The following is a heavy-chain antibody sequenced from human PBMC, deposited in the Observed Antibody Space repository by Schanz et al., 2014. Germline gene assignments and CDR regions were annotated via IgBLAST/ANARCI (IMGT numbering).Heavy chain of an antibody. V-gene: IGHV3-9*01. J-gene: IGHJ4*02. CDR2: MSWNAGSL. Sequence: EVKLLESGGGLVQPGGSLRLSCAASGFTFATYAMSWVRQAPGKGLEWVSGMSWNAGSLGYGDSVKGRFTISRDNAKNSLYLQMNSLRAEDTAVYYCAMGGYQLHHWGQGTLVTVSS. D-gene: IGHD1-7*01. CDR3: AMGGYQLHH. CDR1: GFTFATYA.